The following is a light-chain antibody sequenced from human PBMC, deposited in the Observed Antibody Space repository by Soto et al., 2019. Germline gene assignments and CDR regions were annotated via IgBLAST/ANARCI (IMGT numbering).Light chain of an antibody. V-gene: IGLV1-44*01. J-gene: IGLJ2*01. CDR3: AAWDDSLTGYVA. CDR1: SSNIESNT. CDR2: GDN. Sequence: QLVLTQPPSASGTPGQRVTISCSGSSSNIESNTVSWYQQLPGTAPNLLIYGDNQRPSGVPDRFSGSKSGTSASLAISGLQSQDEADYYCAAWDDSLTGYVAFGGGTKLTVL.